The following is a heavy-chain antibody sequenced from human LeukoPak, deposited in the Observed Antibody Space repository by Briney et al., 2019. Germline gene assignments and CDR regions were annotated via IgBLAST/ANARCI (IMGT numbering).Heavy chain of an antibody. V-gene: IGHV4-34*01. CDR3: ARPAVGI. Sequence: PSETLSLTCAVYGGSFSGYYWSWIRQPPGKGLEWIGSIYYSGSTYYNPSLKSRVTISVDTSKNQFSLKLSSVTAADTAVYYCARPAVGIWGQGTMVTVSS. D-gene: IGHD4-23*01. J-gene: IGHJ3*02. CDR2: IYYSGST. CDR1: GGSFSGYY.